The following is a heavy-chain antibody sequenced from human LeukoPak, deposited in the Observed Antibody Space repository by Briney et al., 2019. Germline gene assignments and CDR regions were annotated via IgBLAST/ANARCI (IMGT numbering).Heavy chain of an antibody. CDR1: GFTFSNAW. CDR2: IESKTDGGTT. J-gene: IGHJ4*02. CDR3: TTYGSGRKFDY. V-gene: IGHV3-15*04. Sequence: KPGGSLRLSCAASGFTFSNAWMSWVRQIPGKGLEWVGRIESKTDGGTTDYAAPVKGRFTISRDDSTNTLYLQMNSLKSEDTAVYYCTTYGSGRKFDYWGQGILVTVSS. D-gene: IGHD3-10*01.